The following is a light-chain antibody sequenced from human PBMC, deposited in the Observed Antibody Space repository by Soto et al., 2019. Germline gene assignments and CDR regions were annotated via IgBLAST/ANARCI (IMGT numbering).Light chain of an antibody. CDR3: QQRSNWPPLT. Sequence: EIVLTQSPATLSLSPGERATLSCRASQSINSYFAWYQQKPGQAPRLLIYEASSWATGIPARFSGSGSGTDFTLTISSLEPEDFAFYYCQQRSNWPPLTFGGGTKVEIK. V-gene: IGKV3-11*01. J-gene: IGKJ4*01. CDR1: QSINSY. CDR2: EAS.